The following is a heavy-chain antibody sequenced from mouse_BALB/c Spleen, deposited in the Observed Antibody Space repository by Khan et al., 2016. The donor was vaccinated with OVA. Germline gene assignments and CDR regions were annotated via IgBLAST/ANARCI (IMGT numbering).Heavy chain of an antibody. Sequence: QIQLVQSGPELKKPGETVKISCKASGYTFTNYGMNWVKQAPGKGLKWMGWINTYTGEPTYTDDFKGRFAFSLETSASTAYLQINNLKNDDMATYFCARGASYWYFEVWGAGTTVTVSS. CDR2: INTYTGEP. CDR1: GYTFTNYG. CDR3: ARGASYWYFEV. V-gene: IGHV9-1*02. J-gene: IGHJ1*01.